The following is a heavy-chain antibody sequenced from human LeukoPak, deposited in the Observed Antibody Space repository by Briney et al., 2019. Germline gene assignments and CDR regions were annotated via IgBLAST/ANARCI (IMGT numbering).Heavy chain of an antibody. CDR3: ARVPQYYYDSSGYYYNAY. CDR2: ISSSSSYI. CDR1: GFTFSSYA. J-gene: IGHJ4*02. Sequence: PGGSLRLSCAASGFTFSSYAMHWVRQAPGKGLEWVSSISSSSSYIYYADSVKGRFTISRDNAKNSLYLQMNSLRAEDTAVYYCARVPQYYYDSSGYYYNAYWGQGTLVTVSS. D-gene: IGHD3-22*01. V-gene: IGHV3-21*01.